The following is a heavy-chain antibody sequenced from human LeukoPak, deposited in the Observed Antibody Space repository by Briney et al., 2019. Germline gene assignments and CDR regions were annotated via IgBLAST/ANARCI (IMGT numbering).Heavy chain of an antibody. D-gene: IGHD3-22*01. CDR2: INTNTGNP. J-gene: IGHJ3*01. V-gene: IGHV7-4-1*02. CDR1: GYTFTSYA. Sequence: ASVKVSCKASGYTFTSYAMNWVRQAPGQGLEWMGWINTNTGNPTYAQGFTGRFVFSLDTSVSTAYLQISSLKAEDTAVYYCARTPITMIVVGQNGFDVWGQGTMVTVSS. CDR3: ARTPITMIVVGQNGFDV.